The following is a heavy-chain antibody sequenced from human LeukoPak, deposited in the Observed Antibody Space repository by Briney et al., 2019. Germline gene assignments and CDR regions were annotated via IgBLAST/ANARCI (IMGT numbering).Heavy chain of an antibody. V-gene: IGHV1-69*13. CDR2: IIPIFGTA. D-gene: IGHD3-3*01. J-gene: IGHJ5*02. CDR3: ATIFGVVTDRAFDP. Sequence: GASVKVSCKASGGTFSSYAISWVRQAPRQGLEWMGVIIPIFGTANYAQKFQGRVTITADESTSTAYMELSSLRSEDTAVYYCATIFGVVTDRAFDPWGQGTLVTVSS. CDR1: GGTFSSYA.